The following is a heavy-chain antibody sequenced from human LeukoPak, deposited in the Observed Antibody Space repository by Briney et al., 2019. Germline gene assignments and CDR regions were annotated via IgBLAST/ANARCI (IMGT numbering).Heavy chain of an antibody. V-gene: IGHV3-53*01. CDR1: GFTVSSNY. D-gene: IGHD1-14*01. J-gene: IGHJ3*02. CDR3: ARGRTRRPPFDI. CDR2: IYSGGST. Sequence: GGSLRLSCAASGFTVSSNYMTWVRQGPGKGLEWVSIIYSGGSTNYADSVKGRFAISRDTSKNTLYLQMNSLRAEDTAVYYCARGRTRRPPFDIWGRGTMVTVSS.